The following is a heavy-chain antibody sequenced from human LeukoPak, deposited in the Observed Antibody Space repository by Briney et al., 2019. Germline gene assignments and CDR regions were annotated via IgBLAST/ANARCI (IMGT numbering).Heavy chain of an antibody. D-gene: IGHD6-13*01. Sequence: GGSLRLSCAASGFTVSSNYMSWVRQAPGKGLEWVSVIYSGGSTYYADSVKGRFTISRDTSKNTLYLQMNSLRAEDTAVYYCARGIAAAGPFDYWGQGTLVTVSS. CDR3: ARGIAAAGPFDY. CDR1: GFTVSSNY. CDR2: IYSGGST. J-gene: IGHJ4*02. V-gene: IGHV3-66*01.